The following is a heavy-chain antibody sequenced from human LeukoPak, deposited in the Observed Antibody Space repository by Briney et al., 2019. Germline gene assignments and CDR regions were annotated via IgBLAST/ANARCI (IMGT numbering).Heavy chain of an antibody. J-gene: IGHJ4*02. V-gene: IGHV1-2*02. CDR2: INPNSGAT. D-gene: IGHD3-9*01. CDR3: ARDLAHAPFEFDQ. CDR1: GYTFAGYY. Sequence: ASVKVSCKASGYTFAGYYMHWVRQAPGQGLEWMGCINPNSGATNFAQKFQGRVTITRDTSITTAYMELNSLRSDDSAVYYCARDLAHAPFEFDQWGQGTLVTVSS.